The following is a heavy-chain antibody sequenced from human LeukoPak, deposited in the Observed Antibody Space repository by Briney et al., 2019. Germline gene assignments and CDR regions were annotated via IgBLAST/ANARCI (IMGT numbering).Heavy chain of an antibody. J-gene: IGHJ4*02. CDR2: IYPSGST. D-gene: IGHD3-3*01. CDR1: GGSISSYC. V-gene: IGHV4-4*09. Sequence: SETLSLTCTVSGGSISSYCWSWVRQPPGKGLEWIGYIYPSGSTDYNPSLRSRVTMSVDTSKNQLSMELRYLTAADTAMYYCATPYEAKTAPYDVWGQGTLVTVSS. CDR3: ATPYEAKTAPYDV.